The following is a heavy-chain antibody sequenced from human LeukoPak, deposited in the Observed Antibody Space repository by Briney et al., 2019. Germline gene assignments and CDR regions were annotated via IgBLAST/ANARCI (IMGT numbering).Heavy chain of an antibody. CDR3: ARHEYSGSYYGLSWFDP. CDR1: GGSISSSGYY. D-gene: IGHD1-26*01. J-gene: IGHJ5*02. Sequence: SETLSLTCTVSGGSISSSGYYGGWIRQPPGKGLEWIASIYYSGSTYYNPSLKSRVTISVDTSKNQLSLKLSSLTAADTAAYYCARHEYSGSYYGLSWFDPWGQGTLVTVSS. CDR2: IYYSGST. V-gene: IGHV4-39*01.